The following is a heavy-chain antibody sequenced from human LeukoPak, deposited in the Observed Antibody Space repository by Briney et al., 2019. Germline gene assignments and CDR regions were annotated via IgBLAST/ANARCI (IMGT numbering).Heavy chain of an antibody. CDR3: AADVRGSYPNFY. V-gene: IGHV1-69*13. Sequence: SVKVSCKASGGTFSSYAISWVRQAPGQGLEWMGGIIPMFGTPNYAEKFQDRVTIAADESTSTVYMELSSLRSEDTAVYYCAADVRGSYPNFYWGQGTLVTVSS. CDR1: GGTFSSYA. CDR2: IIPMFGTP. D-gene: IGHD1-26*01. J-gene: IGHJ4*02.